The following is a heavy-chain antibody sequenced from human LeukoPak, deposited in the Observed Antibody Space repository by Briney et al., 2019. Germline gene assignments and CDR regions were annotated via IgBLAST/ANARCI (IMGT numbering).Heavy chain of an antibody. D-gene: IGHD1-26*01. Sequence: GGSLRLSCAASGFTFDDYAMHWVRQAPGKGLEWVSTISTSGSNTYYADSVKGRFTISRDNSKNTLYLQMDSLRAEDTAVYYCAKDDGVGPTPSWFDYWGQGTLVTVSS. V-gene: IGHV3-23*01. CDR3: AKDDGVGPTPSWFDY. CDR1: GFTFDDYA. CDR2: ISTSGSNT. J-gene: IGHJ4*02.